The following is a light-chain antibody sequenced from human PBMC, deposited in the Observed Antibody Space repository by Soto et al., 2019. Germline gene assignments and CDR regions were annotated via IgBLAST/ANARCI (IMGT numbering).Light chain of an antibody. CDR3: QQYNNWPPWT. Sequence: EIVMTQSPATLSVSPGERATLSCRASQSVSSNLAWYQQKPGQAPRLLIYGAPTRATGIPARFSGSGSGTEFTLTISSLQSEDFAVYYCQQYNNWPPWTFGQGTRWIS. J-gene: IGKJ1*01. CDR1: QSVSSN. CDR2: GAP. V-gene: IGKV3-15*01.